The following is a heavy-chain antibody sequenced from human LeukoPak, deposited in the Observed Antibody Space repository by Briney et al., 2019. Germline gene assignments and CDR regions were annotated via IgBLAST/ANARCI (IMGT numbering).Heavy chain of an antibody. D-gene: IGHD5-18*01. CDR2: IRGSGGST. CDR1: GFIFSSYA. J-gene: IGHJ4*02. CDR3: AIDRRNTTMVSYYFDY. Sequence: GGSLRLSRVVSGFIFSSYAISWVRQAPGMGLEAVSAIRGSGGSTYYADAVKGRFTISRDNSKNTLYLQMNSLRAEDTAVYYCAIDRRNTTMVSYYFDYWGQGTLVTVSS. V-gene: IGHV3-23*01.